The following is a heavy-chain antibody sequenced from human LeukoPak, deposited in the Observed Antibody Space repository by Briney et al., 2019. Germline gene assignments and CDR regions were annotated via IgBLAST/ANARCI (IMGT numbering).Heavy chain of an antibody. Sequence: GGSLRLSCAASGFTFNSYGMTWVRQAPGKGLEWVSSISGSGGSTYYADSVKGRFTISRDNSENTVYLQMNSLRVEDTAVYYCAKGMSWFDPWGQGTLVTVSS. CDR2: ISGSGGST. CDR1: GFTFNSYG. V-gene: IGHV3-23*01. J-gene: IGHJ5*02. CDR3: AKGMSWFDP.